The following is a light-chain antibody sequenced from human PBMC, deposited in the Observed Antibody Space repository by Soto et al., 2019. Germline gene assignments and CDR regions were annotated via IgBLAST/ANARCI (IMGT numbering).Light chain of an antibody. CDR2: EVS. V-gene: IGLV2-8*01. CDR1: SSDVGGYNY. Sequence: QSALTQPPSASGSPGQSVTISCTGTSSDVGGYNYVSWYQQYPGKAPTLMIYEVSKRPSGVPDRFSGSKSGNTASLTVSGLQAEYEADYYCSSYGGSNNVLFGGETKLTVL. CDR3: SSYGGSNNVL. J-gene: IGLJ2*01.